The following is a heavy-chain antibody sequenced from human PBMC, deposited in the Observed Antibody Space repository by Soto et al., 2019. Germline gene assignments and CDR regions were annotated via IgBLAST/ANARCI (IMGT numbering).Heavy chain of an antibody. V-gene: IGHV5-10-1*01. CDR2: IDPSDSYT. Sequence: GESLKISCKGSGYSFTSYWISWVRQMPGKGLEWMGRIDPSDSYTNYSPSFQGHVTISADKSISTAYLQWSSLKASDTAMYYCARLHDRSAYYGHGPVDIWGQGTMVTVSS. J-gene: IGHJ3*02. CDR3: ARLHDRSAYYGHGPVDI. D-gene: IGHD3-22*01. CDR1: GYSFTSYW.